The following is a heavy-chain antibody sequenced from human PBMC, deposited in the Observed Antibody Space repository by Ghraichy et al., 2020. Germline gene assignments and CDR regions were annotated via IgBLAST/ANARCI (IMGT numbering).Heavy chain of an antibody. CDR3: ARVIRAHIVVVPAADRHNGMDV. J-gene: IGHJ6*02. Sequence: ASVKVSCKASGYTFTSYDINWVRQATGQGLEWMGWMNPNSGNTGYAQKFQGRVTMTRNTSISTAYMELSSLRSEDTAVYYCARVIRAHIVVVPAADRHNGMDVWGQGTTVTVSS. V-gene: IGHV1-8*01. CDR1: GYTFTSYD. CDR2: MNPNSGNT. D-gene: IGHD2-2*01.